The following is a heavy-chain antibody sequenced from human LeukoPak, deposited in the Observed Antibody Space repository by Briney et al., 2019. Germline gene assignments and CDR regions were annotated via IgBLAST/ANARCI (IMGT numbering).Heavy chain of an antibody. J-gene: IGHJ6*02. CDR3: AREATVTTLTTFMDV. CDR1: GFTFSGYE. D-gene: IGHD4-17*01. CDR2: ISRSGSTI. V-gene: IGHV3-48*03. Sequence: GGSLRLSCAASGFTFSGYEMNWVRQAPGKGLDWVSYISRSGSTIYYADSVKGRFTISRDNAKNSLYLQMDSLRAEDTAVYYCAREATVTTLTTFMDVWGQGTTVTVSS.